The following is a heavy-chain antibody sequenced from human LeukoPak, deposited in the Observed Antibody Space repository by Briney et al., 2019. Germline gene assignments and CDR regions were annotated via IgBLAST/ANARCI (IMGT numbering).Heavy chain of an antibody. CDR2: INTYNGNT. CDR3: ARGPGPPPPYYYGMDV. V-gene: IGHV1-18*01. J-gene: IGHJ6*02. D-gene: IGHD1-14*01. CDR1: GYTFTSHG. Sequence: ASVKVSCKASGYTFTSHGITWVRQAPGQGLEWMGRINTYNGNTDYAQNFQGRVTMTTDTSTTTAYLDLRSLRSDDTAVYYCARGPGPPPPYYYGMDVWGQGTTVTVS.